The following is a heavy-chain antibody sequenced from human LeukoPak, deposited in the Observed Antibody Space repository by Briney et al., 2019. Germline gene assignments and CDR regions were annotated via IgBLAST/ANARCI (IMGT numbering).Heavy chain of an antibody. V-gene: IGHV4-59*01. CDR1: GGSISSYY. CDR3: ASPPREYYYDSSGYYDY. Sequence: SETLSLTCTVSGGSISSYYWSWIRQPPGKGLEWIGYIYYSGSTNYNPSLKSRVTISVDTSKNQFSLKLSSVTAADTAVYYCASPPREYYYDSSGYYDYWGQGTLVTVSS. CDR2: IYYSGST. D-gene: IGHD3-22*01. J-gene: IGHJ4*02.